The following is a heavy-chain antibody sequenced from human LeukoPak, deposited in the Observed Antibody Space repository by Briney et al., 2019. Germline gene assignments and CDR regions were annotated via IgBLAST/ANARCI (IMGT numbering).Heavy chain of an antibody. V-gene: IGHV4-59*08. J-gene: IGHJ4*02. CDR1: GGSISSYY. CDR2: IYYSGGT. Sequence: SETLSLTCTVSGGSISSYYWSWIRQPPGKGLEWIGYIYYSGGTNYNPSLKSRVTISVDTSKNQFSLKLSSVTAADTAVYYCAHSSSWYYFDYWGQGTLVTVSS. CDR3: AHSSSWYYFDY. D-gene: IGHD6-13*01.